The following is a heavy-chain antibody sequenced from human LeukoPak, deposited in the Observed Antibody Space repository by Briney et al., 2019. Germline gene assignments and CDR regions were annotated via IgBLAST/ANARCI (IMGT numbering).Heavy chain of an antibody. D-gene: IGHD6-13*01. V-gene: IGHV3-30-3*01. CDR1: GFTFSSYA. J-gene: IGHJ4*02. CDR2: ITYDGSNK. Sequence: PGRSLRLSCAASGFTFSSYAMHWVRQAPGKGLEWVAVITYDGSNKYYADSVKGRFTISRDNSKNTLYLQMNSLRAEDTAVYYWARGIAAAGTVTDQGYYFDYWGQGTLVTVSS. CDR3: ARGIAAAGTVTDQGYYFDY.